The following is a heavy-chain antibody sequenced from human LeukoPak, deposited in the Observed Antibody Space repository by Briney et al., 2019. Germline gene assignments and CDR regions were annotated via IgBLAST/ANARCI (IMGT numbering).Heavy chain of an antibody. CDR2: IYPGDSTA. D-gene: IGHD6-13*01. CDR1: GYSFALYW. Sequence: GESLKISCQASGYSFALYWIGWVRQMPGKGLEWMGAIYPGDSTAMHSPTLHGQVIMSVDKSINTAYLQWSSLKASDTAMYYCAKLGSGSWADTEYFHHWGQGTLVTVSS. J-gene: IGHJ1*01. V-gene: IGHV5-51*01. CDR3: AKLGSGSWADTEYFHH.